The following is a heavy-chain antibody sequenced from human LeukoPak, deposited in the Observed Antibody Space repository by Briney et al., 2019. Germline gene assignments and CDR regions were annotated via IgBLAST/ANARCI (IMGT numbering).Heavy chain of an antibody. Sequence: GGSLRLSCAASGFTFSAYWRHWVRQAPGKALVSVSRVKYDGSTTTYAESVKGRFTIPRDNAKNILYLQMNSLRVEDTAVYYCARDLDWLLFDYWGQGTLVTVSS. CDR3: ARDLDWLLFDY. V-gene: IGHV3-74*01. CDR2: VKYDGSTT. CDR1: GFTFSAYW. D-gene: IGHD3-9*01. J-gene: IGHJ4*02.